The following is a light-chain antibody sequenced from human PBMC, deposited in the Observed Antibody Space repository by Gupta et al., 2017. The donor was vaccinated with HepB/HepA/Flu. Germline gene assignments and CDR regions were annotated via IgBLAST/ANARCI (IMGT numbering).Light chain of an antibody. V-gene: IGLV1-44*01. CDR1: RSSIGSNT. CDR3: ASGDDSRNGYV. CDR2: NNN. Sequence: MLTLPLSASRTAGQRVTISCSGSRSSIGSNTVNWYQQLPGTSPKLLMHNNNQRPSGVPDRFSGSKSGTSASLAISGLQAEDETDYYCASGDDSRNGYVFGTGTKVTVL. J-gene: IGLJ1*01.